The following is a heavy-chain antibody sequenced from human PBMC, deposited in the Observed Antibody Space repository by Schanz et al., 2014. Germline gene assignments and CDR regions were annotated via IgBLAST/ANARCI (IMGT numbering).Heavy chain of an antibody. CDR3: ARDGVDAAAGGNY. V-gene: IGHV1-69*08. CDR2: IIPVLAIA. J-gene: IGHJ4*02. CDR1: GGTFSTYT. Sequence: QVQLVQSGAEVKKPGSSVKVSCKASGGTFSTYTISWVRQAPGQGLEWMGRIIPVLAIADYAQKFQGRVTITADRSTSTAYMELSSLRSEDTAVYYCARDGVDAAAGGNYWGQGILVAVSS. D-gene: IGHD6-13*01.